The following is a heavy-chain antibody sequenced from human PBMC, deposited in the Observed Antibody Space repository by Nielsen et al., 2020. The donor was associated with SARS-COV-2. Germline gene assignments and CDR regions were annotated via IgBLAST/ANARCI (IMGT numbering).Heavy chain of an antibody. J-gene: IGHJ4*02. D-gene: IGHD4-17*01. V-gene: IGHV3-23*01. Sequence: GGSLRLSCAASGFTFSSYAMSWVRQAPGKGLEWVSAISGSGGSTYYADSVKGRFTISRDNSKNTLYLQMNSLRAEDTAVYYCAKDLYGLPGAVKQYYGDYVDYWGQGTLVTVSS. CDR2: ISGSGGST. CDR3: AKDLYGLPGAVKQYYGDYVDY. CDR1: GFTFSSYA.